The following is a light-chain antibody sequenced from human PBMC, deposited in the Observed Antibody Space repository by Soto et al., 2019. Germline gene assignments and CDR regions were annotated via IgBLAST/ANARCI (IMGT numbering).Light chain of an antibody. CDR1: SSNIGNNY. CDR3: GTWDSSLSAVV. Sequence: QSVLTQPPSVSAAPGQTVTISCSGSSSNIGNNYVSWYQQLPGTAPKVLIYDNNKRPSGIPDRFSGSKSGTSATLGITGLQTGDEADYYCGTWDSSLSAVVFAGGTKVTVL. J-gene: IGLJ2*01. V-gene: IGLV1-51*01. CDR2: DNN.